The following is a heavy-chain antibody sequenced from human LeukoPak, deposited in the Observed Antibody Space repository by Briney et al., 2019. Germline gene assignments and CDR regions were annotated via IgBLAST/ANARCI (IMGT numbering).Heavy chain of an antibody. CDR1: GFTFSSYW. D-gene: IGHD5-24*01. J-gene: IGHJ6*03. CDR2: IKQDGSEK. V-gene: IGHV3-7*01. Sequence: GGSLRLSCAASGFTFSSYWVSCVRQAPGKGLEWVANIKQDGSEKYYVDSVKGRSTISRDNAKNSLYLQMNGLRAEDTAVYYCARDQAGYNYLYYYYYMDVWGKGTTVTVSS. CDR3: ARDQAGYNYLYYYYYMDV.